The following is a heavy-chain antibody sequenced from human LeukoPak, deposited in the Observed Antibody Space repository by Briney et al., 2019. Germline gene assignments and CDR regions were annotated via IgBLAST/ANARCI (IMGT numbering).Heavy chain of an antibody. CDR2: ISSNGSTI. CDR1: GFTFSSYE. Sequence: PGGSLRLSCAASGFTFSSYEMNWVRQAPGKGLEWVSYISSNGSTIYYADSVKGRFTISRDNAKNSLYLQMNSLRAEDTAVYYCARVSIPPVDYWGQGTLVTVSS. V-gene: IGHV3-48*03. CDR3: ARVSIPPVDY. J-gene: IGHJ4*02. D-gene: IGHD3-3*02.